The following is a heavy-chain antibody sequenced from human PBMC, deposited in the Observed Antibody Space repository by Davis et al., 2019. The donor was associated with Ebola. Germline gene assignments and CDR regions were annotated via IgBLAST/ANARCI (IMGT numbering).Heavy chain of an antibody. V-gene: IGHV4-59*01. Sequence: SETLSLTCTVSGGSISSYYWSWIRQPPGKGLEWIGYIYYSGSTNYNPSLKSRVTISVDTSKNQFSLKLSSVTAADTAVYYCARDRPYYYDSSGYSWYLDLWGRGTLVTVSS. J-gene: IGHJ2*01. CDR1: GGSISSYY. CDR3: ARDRPYYYDSSGYSWYLDL. CDR2: IYYSGST. D-gene: IGHD3-22*01.